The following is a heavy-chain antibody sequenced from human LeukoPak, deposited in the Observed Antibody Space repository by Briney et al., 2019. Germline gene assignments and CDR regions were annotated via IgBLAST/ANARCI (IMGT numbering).Heavy chain of an antibody. Sequence: PGGSLRLSCAASGLTFSSYGMHWVRQAPGKGLEWVAFIRYDGSNKYYADSVKGRFTISRDNSKNTLYLQMNSLRAEDTAVYYCAKGDIVVVPAAIPYWGQGTLVTVSS. CDR3: AKGDIVVVPAAIPY. D-gene: IGHD2-2*01. CDR1: GLTFSSYG. CDR2: IRYDGSNK. V-gene: IGHV3-30*02. J-gene: IGHJ4*02.